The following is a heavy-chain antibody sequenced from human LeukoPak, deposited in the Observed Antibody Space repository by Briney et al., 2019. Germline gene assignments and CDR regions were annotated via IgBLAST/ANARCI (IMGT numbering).Heavy chain of an antibody. D-gene: IGHD3-10*01. Sequence: PGGSLRLSCAASGFTFSSYAMSWVRQAPGKGLEWVSAISGSGGSTYYADSVKGRFTISRDNSKNTLYLQMNSLRAEDTAVYYCAKEVSRLWFGELSEYYFDYWGQGTLVTVPS. CDR2: ISGSGGST. CDR1: GFTFSSYA. CDR3: AKEVSRLWFGELSEYYFDY. J-gene: IGHJ4*02. V-gene: IGHV3-23*01.